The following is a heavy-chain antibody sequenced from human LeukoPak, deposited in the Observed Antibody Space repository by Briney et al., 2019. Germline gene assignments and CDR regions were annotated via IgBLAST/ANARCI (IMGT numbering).Heavy chain of an antibody. V-gene: IGHV5-51*01. CDR2: IYPGDSDT. D-gene: IGHD3-10*01. CDR3: ARQFNYYGSGSYYLPYYGMDV. Sequence: GESLQISCKGSGYSFTSYWIGWVRQMPGKGLEWMGIIYPGDSDTRYSPSFQGQVTISADKSISTAYLQWSSLKASDTAMYYCARQFNYYGSGSYYLPYYGMDVWGQGTTVTVSS. CDR1: GYSFTSYW. J-gene: IGHJ6*02.